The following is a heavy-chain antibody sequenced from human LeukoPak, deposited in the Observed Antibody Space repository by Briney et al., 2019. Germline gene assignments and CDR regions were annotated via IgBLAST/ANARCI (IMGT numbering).Heavy chain of an antibody. CDR1: GLTFSTYW. J-gene: IGHJ3*02. Sequence: QTGGSLRLSCAVSGLTFSTYWMTWVRQAPGKGLEWVANINGDGREKNYVDSAKGRFTISRDNAKSSLYLQMNSLRVEDTAVYYCARSFNGAFDIWGQGTMITVSS. CDR2: INGDGREK. CDR3: ARSFNGAFDI. V-gene: IGHV3-7*05.